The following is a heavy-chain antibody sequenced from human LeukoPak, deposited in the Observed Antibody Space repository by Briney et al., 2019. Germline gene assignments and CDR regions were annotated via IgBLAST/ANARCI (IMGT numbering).Heavy chain of an antibody. CDR1: GFTFSSYN. CDR2: ISSSGSTI. CDR3: ARDNGDYFDY. V-gene: IGHV3-48*01. Sequence: GGSLRLSCAASGFTFSSYNMNWVRQAPGKGLEWVSDISSSGSTIYFADSVKGRFTISRDNAKNSLYLQMNSLRAEDTAVYYCARDNGDYFDYWGQGTLVTVSS. J-gene: IGHJ4*02. D-gene: IGHD4-17*01.